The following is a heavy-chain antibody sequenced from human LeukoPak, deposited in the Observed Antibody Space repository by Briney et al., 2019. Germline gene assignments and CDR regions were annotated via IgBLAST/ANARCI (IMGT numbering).Heavy chain of an antibody. V-gene: IGHV3-53*01. D-gene: IGHD2-15*01. CDR2: IHSGGGT. Sequence: PGGSLRLSCAASGFTVSSNYMSWVRQAPGKGLEWVSVIHSGGGTYYADSVKGRFTISRDNSNNTLYLQMNSLRAEDTAVYYCARGYCSGGSCYRAPFTYWGQGTLVTVSS. CDR3: ARGYCSGGSCYRAPFTY. CDR1: GFTVSSNY. J-gene: IGHJ4*02.